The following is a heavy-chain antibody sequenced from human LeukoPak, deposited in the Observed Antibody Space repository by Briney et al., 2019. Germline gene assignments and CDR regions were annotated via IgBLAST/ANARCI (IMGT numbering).Heavy chain of an antibody. CDR2: IGCNSNSK. D-gene: IGHD6-19*01. CDR3: ANDRSRSYSSFGS. J-gene: IGHJ1*01. CDR1: GFNLDEYT. Sequence: GGSLSLSCAASGFNLDEYTMLWQRPAPGKGREWVSVIGCNSNSKYNLESVKGRFTISRDNSKNSLYLQMNSLRTEDTAFYYCANDRSRSYSSFGSWGQGTLVTVS. V-gene: IGHV3-43*01.